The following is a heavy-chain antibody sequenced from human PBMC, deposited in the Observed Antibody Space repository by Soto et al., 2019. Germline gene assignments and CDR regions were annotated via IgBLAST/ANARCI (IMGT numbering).Heavy chain of an antibody. Sequence: QLQLQESGPGLVKPSETLSLTCTVSGGSISSSSYYWGWIRQPPGKGLEWIGSIYYSGSTYYNPSLKSRVTLSVDTSKNQFSLKLSSVTAADTAVYYCARQWNELYYFDYWGQGTLVTVSS. D-gene: IGHD1-1*01. CDR2: IYYSGST. CDR3: ARQWNELYYFDY. CDR1: GGSISSSSYY. J-gene: IGHJ4*02. V-gene: IGHV4-39*01.